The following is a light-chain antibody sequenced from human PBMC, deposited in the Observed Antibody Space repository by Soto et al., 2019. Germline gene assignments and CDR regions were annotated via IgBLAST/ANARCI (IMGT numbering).Light chain of an antibody. Sequence: DIQMTQSPSTLSASVGDRVTITCRASQSISTYLAWYQQKPGKAPKLLIYAASNLQSGVPSRFGGSGSGTDFTLTITSLQPEDFATYYCQQSYRTPTFGGGTKVDIK. CDR2: AAS. CDR1: QSISTY. J-gene: IGKJ4*01. CDR3: QQSYRTPT. V-gene: IGKV1-39*01.